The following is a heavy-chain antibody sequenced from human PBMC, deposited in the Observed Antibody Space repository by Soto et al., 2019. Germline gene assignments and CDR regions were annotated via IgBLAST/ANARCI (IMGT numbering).Heavy chain of an antibody. V-gene: IGHV3-23*01. CDR2: VSGGGGST. D-gene: IGHD6-13*01. J-gene: IGHJ4*02. Sequence: EVQLLECGGNLLQPGESLRLSCAASGFTFNNYAMSWVRRAPGKGLEWVSAVSGGGGSTYYADSVKGRFTISRDNSKNTLYLQMNSLTAEDTAVYYCAKGYSSSWYHYYFDYWGQGTLVTVSS. CDR3: AKGYSSSWYHYYFDY. CDR1: GFTFNNYA.